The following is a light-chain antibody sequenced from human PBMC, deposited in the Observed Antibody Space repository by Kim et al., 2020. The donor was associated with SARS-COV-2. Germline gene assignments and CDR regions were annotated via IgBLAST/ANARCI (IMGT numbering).Light chain of an antibody. J-gene: IGLJ1*01. CDR1: SNDVCGSKY. Sequence: QTITVSCTGTSNDVCGSKYVSWYQQHQGSAPKLMRYDVSNRPSGVSNRFSGSKSDNTASLTISGLQPEDEADYFCSSYTRSNALLFGTGTKVTVL. CDR2: DVS. CDR3: SSYTRSNALL. V-gene: IGLV2-14*03.